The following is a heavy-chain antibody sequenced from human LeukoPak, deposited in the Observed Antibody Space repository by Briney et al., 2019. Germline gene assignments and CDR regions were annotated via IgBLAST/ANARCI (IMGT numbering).Heavy chain of an antibody. D-gene: IGHD3-16*01. Sequence: ASVKVSCKASGYTFTGYYLHWVRQAPGQGLGWMGWINPRSGGTNYAQKFQGRVTMTRDTSINTAYMELSSLRSDDTAVYYCARDTNSWGRDCYFDYWGQGTLVTVSS. CDR1: GYTFTGYY. CDR3: ARDTNSWGRDCYFDY. J-gene: IGHJ4*02. CDR2: INPRSGGT. V-gene: IGHV1-2*02.